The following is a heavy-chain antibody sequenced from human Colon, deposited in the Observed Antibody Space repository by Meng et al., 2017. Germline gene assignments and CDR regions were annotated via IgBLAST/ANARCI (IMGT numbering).Heavy chain of an antibody. D-gene: IGHD3-10*01. V-gene: IGHV3-11*01. CDR2: ISSHGTTI. CDR1: GFIFGDYY. J-gene: IGHJ4*02. CDR3: ARNLVPDH. Sequence: VEVVESGGGLVKPGGSLGLSCEASGFIFGDYYMTWIRQAPGKGLEWIAYISSHGTTIHYADSVKGRFTISRDNANNSVSLQMDSLRAEDTAAYYCARNLVPDHWGQGTLVTVSS.